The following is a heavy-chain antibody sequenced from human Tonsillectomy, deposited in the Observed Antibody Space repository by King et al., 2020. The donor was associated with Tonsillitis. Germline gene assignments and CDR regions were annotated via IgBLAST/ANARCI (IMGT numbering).Heavy chain of an antibody. J-gene: IGHJ3*02. CDR1: GYTFTSYD. CDR2: MNPNSGNT. V-gene: IGHV1-8*01. D-gene: IGHD7-27*01. Sequence: QLVQSGAEVKKPGASVKVSCKASGYTFTSYDINWVRQATGQGLEWMGWMNPNSGNTRYAQKFQGRVTMTRNTSISTAYMELSSLRSEDTAVYYCARGRPTATEDLDAFDIWVQGTMVTVSS. CDR3: ARGRPTATEDLDAFDI.